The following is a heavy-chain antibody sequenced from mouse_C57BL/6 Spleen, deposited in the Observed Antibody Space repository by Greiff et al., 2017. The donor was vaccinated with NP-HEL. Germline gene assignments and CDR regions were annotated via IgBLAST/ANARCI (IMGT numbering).Heavy chain of an antibody. CDR1: GYTFTSYW. J-gene: IGHJ2*01. CDR2: IYPGNSDT. D-gene: IGHD2-3*01. Sequence: EVQLQQSGTVLVRPGASVKMSCKTSGYTFTSYWMHWVKQRPGQGLEWIGAIYPGNSDTSYNQKFKGKAKLTAVTSASTAYMELSSLTNEDSAVYYCTRWDDPPYFDYWGQGTTLTVSS. CDR3: TRWDDPPYFDY. V-gene: IGHV1-5*01.